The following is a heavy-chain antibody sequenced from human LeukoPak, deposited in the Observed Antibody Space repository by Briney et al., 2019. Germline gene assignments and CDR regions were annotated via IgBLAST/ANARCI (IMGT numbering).Heavy chain of an antibody. CDR2: INPNSGGT. CDR3: ARFSGWYLHYFDY. D-gene: IGHD6-19*01. J-gene: IGHJ4*02. CDR1: GYSFTGCY. Sequence: ASVKVSCKASGYSFTGCYVHWVRQAPGQGLEWMGWINPNSGGTNFAQKFQGRVTMTRDTSIGTDYMELSRLTSDDTAVYYCARFSGWYLHYFDYWGQGTLVTVSS. V-gene: IGHV1-2*02.